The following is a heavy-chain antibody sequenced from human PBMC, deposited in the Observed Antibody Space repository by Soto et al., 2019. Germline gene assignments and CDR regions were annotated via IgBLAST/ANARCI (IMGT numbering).Heavy chain of an antibody. CDR2: ISGSGYAT. V-gene: IGHV3-23*01. CDR1: GFTFSSYA. J-gene: IGHJ6*02. D-gene: IGHD4-17*01. CDR3: AKEETVLVNYYYYYGMDV. Sequence: EVQLLESGGGLVQPGGSLRLSCAASGFTFSSYAMSWVRQAPGMGLEWVSVISGSGYATYYADSVKGRFTVSRDNSNNTGDLQMNSLRAEDTAVYYCAKEETVLVNYYYYYGMDVGGQGTTVTVSS.